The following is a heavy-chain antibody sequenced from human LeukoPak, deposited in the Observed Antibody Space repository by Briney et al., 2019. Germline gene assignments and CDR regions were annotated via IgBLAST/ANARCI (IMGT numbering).Heavy chain of an antibody. Sequence: KSSETLSLTCAVYGGSFSGYYWSWIRQPPGKGLEWIGEINHSGSTNYNPSLKSRVTISVDTSKNQFSLKLSSVTAADTAVYYCARGRLMVYALWFDPWGQGTLVTVSS. D-gene: IGHD2-8*01. J-gene: IGHJ5*02. V-gene: IGHV4-34*01. CDR2: INHSGST. CDR3: ARGRLMVYALWFDP. CDR1: GGSFSGYY.